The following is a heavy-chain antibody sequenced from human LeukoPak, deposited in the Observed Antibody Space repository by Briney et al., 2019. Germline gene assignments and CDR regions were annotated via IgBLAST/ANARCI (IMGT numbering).Heavy chain of an antibody. V-gene: IGHV3-21*01. CDR1: GYTFSSYS. D-gene: IGHD3-22*01. CDR3: ARGGEYYDSSGYYYPEGRYFDY. J-gene: IGHJ4*02. CDR2: ISSSSSYI. Sequence: GGSLRLSCAASGYTFSSYSMNWVRQAPGKGLEWVSSISSSSSYIYYADSVKGRFTISRDNAKNSLYLQMNSLRAEDTAVYYCARGGEYYDSSGYYYPEGRYFDYWGQGTLVTVSS.